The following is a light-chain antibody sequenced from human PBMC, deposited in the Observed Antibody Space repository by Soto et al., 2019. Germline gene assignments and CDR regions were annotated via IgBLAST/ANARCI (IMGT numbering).Light chain of an antibody. J-gene: IGKJ4*01. CDR2: RAS. CDR1: QDISTW. CDR3: QQTHSFPLT. V-gene: IGKV1-12*01. Sequence: DIQMTQSPSSVSSSVGDRVTITCRASQDISTWLGWYQQKPGKAPTLLIYRASTLHSWVPSRFSGSGSGTDFTRTIDSLQPEEFATYHCQQTHSFPLTFGGGTKVEI.